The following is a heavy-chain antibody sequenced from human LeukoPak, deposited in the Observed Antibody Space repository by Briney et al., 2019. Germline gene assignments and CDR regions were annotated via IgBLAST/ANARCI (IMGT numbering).Heavy chain of an antibody. D-gene: IGHD6-13*01. J-gene: IGHJ6*02. CDR3: AKDTKRAAADQYYYYYGMDV. V-gene: IGHV3-23*01. CDR2: ISGSGGST. CDR1: GFTFSSYA. Sequence: GGSLRLSCAASGFTFSSYAMSWVCQAPGKGLEWVSAISGSGGSTYYADSVKGRFTISRDNSKNTLYLQMNSLRAEDTAVYYCAKDTKRAAADQYYYYYGMDVWGQGTTVTVSS.